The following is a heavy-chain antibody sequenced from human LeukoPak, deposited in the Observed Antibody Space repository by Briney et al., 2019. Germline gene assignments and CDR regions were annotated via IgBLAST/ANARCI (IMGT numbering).Heavy chain of an antibody. D-gene: IGHD6-6*01. CDR2: IYSGGST. Sequence: GGSLRLSCAASGFTVSSNYMSWVRQAPGKGLEWVSVIYSGGSTYYADSVKGRFTISRDNSKNTLYLQMNSLRAEDTAVYYCAREYSSSSLGYWGQGTLVTVSS. V-gene: IGHV3-53*01. J-gene: IGHJ4*02. CDR1: GFTVSSNY. CDR3: AREYSSSSLGY.